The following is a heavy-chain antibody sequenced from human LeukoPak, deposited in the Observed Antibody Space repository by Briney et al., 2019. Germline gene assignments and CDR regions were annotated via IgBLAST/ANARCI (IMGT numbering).Heavy chain of an antibody. CDR1: GYTFTVYY. D-gene: IGHD6-13*01. J-gene: IGHJ4*02. CDR3: ARLVQQLVRDY. Sequence: ASVTVSFKASGYTFTVYYMHWVRQAPGQGLEWMGWINPNSGGTNYAQKFQGRVTMTRDTSISTAYMELSRLRSDDTAVYYCARLVQQLVRDYWGQGTLVTVSS. V-gene: IGHV1-2*02. CDR2: INPNSGGT.